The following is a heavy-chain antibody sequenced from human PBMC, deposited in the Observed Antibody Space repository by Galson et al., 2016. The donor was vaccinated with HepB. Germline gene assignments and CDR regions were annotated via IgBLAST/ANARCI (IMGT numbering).Heavy chain of an antibody. D-gene: IGHD2-2*01. V-gene: IGHV3-33*06. CDR2: IWYHGRNE. J-gene: IGHJ6*02. CDR1: GFTFNNYG. CDR3: VKDRSASYLFMDV. Sequence: SLRLSCAASGFTFNNYGMHWVRQAPGKGLEWVAVIWYHGRNEFYANFVQGRFTISRDNSGNTLYLQMNSLRAEDTAVYFCVKDRSASYLFMDVWGQGTSVTVS.